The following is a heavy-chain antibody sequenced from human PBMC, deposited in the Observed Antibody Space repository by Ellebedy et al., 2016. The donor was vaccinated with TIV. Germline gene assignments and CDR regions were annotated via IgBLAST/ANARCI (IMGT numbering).Heavy chain of an antibody. D-gene: IGHD1-26*01. CDR3: AKDGSGSYYGGWFDP. Sequence: DSVKGRFTISRDNSKNTLYLQMNSLRAEDTAVYYCAKDGSGSYYGGWFDPWGQGTLVTVSS. V-gene: IGHV3-23*01. J-gene: IGHJ5*02.